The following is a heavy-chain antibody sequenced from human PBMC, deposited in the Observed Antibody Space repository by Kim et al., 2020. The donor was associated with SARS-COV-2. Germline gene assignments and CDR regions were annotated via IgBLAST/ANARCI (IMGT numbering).Heavy chain of an antibody. Sequence: GGSLRLSCAASGFTFSSYEMNWVRQAPGKGLEWVSYISSSGSTIYYADSVKGRFTISRDNAKNSLYLQMNSLRAEDTAVYYCARGRDYYGSGSSKYYYYGMDVWGQGTTVTVSS. D-gene: IGHD3-10*01. J-gene: IGHJ6*02. CDR1: GFTFSSYE. V-gene: IGHV3-48*03. CDR2: ISSSGSTI. CDR3: ARGRDYYGSGSSKYYYYGMDV.